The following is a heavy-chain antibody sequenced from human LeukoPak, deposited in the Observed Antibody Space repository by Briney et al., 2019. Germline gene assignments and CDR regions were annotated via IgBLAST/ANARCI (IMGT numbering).Heavy chain of an antibody. CDR3: ARDHWTYYFDY. Sequence: GGSLRLSCAASGFTVSSNYMSWVRQAPGKGLEWVSVIYSGGSTYYADSVKGRFTISRDNAKNSLYLQMNSLRAEDTAVYYCARDHWTYYFDYWGQGTLVTVSS. D-gene: IGHD1-1*01. J-gene: IGHJ4*02. CDR1: GFTVSSNY. V-gene: IGHV3-53*01. CDR2: IYSGGST.